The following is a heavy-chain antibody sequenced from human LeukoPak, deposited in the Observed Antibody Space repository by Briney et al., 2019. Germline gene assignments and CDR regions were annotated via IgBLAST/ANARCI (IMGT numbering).Heavy chain of an antibody. CDR1: GFTFSSYG. D-gene: IGHD2-15*01. CDR3: ARSYCSGGSCYSGLFDY. J-gene: IGHJ4*02. Sequence: GGSLRLSCAASGFTFSSYGMRWVRQAPGKGLEWVAVIWYDGSNKYYADSVKGRFTISRDNSKNTLYLQMNSLRAEDTAVYYCARSYCSGGSCYSGLFDYWGQGTLVTVSS. CDR2: IWYDGSNK. V-gene: IGHV3-33*01.